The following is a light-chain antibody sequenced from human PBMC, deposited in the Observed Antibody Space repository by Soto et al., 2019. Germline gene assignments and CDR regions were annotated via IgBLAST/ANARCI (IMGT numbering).Light chain of an antibody. CDR1: SSDVGTYNY. V-gene: IGLV2-14*01. Sequence: QSALTQPASVSGSPGQLITISCTGTSSDVGTYNYVSWYQQHAGKVPKLMIYDVSNRPSGVSDRFSGSKSGNTASLTISGLQAEDEADYYCTSYTSSSTLVFGGGTKVTVL. CDR2: DVS. J-gene: IGLJ2*01. CDR3: TSYTSSSTLV.